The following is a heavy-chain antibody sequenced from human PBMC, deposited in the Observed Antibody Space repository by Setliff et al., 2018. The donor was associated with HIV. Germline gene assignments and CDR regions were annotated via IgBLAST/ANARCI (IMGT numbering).Heavy chain of an antibody. CDR2: IIPILGIA. CDR3: AGQHGRFSGDYFDY. CDR1: GGTLSSNA. V-gene: IGHV1-69*10. J-gene: IGHJ4*02. Sequence: SVKVSCKASGGTLSSNAISWVRQAPGQGLEWLGGIIPILGIANYAQKFQGRVTITADESTSTDYMELSSLRSEDTAVYYCAGQHGRFSGDYFDYWGQGTLVTVSS. D-gene: IGHD2-21*01.